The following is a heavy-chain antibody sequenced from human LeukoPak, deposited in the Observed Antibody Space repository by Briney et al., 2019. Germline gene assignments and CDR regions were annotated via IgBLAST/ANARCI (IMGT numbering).Heavy chain of an antibody. J-gene: IGHJ6*03. CDR2: IYTSGST. D-gene: IGHD4-11*01. Sequence: SETLSLTCTVSGGSISSYYWSWIRQPAGKGLEWIGRIYTSGSTNYNPSLKSRVTMSVGTSKNQFSLKLSSVTAADTAVYYCARDTGNHYYCYYMDVWGKGTTVTVSS. CDR1: GGSISSYY. CDR3: ARDTGNHYYCYYMDV. V-gene: IGHV4-4*07.